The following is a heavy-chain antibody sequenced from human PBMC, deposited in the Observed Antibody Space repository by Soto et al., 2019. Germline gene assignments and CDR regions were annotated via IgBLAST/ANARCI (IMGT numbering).Heavy chain of an antibody. J-gene: IGHJ4*02. D-gene: IGHD3-10*01. V-gene: IGHV3-23*01. CDR2: ISGSGGVT. CDR1: GFTFKNYD. Sequence: EVELLESGGGLVQPGGSLRLSCVASGFTFKNYDMRWIRQAPGKGLEWVSGISGSGGVTYYADSVKGRFTISRDNSKNMLYLQMNSLRAEDTAISYCAKNRQFRSYYESAGHYDNWGQGTLVTVSS. CDR3: AKNRQFRSYYESAGHYDN.